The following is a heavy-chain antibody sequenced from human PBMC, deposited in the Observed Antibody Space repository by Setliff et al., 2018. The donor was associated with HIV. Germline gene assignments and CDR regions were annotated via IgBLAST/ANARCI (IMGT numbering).Heavy chain of an antibody. Sequence: SETLSLTCTVSGGSISTGVYYWSWIRQPADKALEWIGRISASGSTNYNPSLESRVTLSIDTSNNQFSLKLTSVTAADTAVYYCARVYSRSWFDPWGQGTLVTVSS. J-gene: IGHJ5*02. V-gene: IGHV4-61*02. CDR2: ISASGST. CDR3: ARVYSRSWFDP. D-gene: IGHD1-26*01. CDR1: GGSISTGVYY.